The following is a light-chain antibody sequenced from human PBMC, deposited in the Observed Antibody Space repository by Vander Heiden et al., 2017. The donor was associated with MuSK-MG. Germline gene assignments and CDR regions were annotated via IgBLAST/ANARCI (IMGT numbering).Light chain of an antibody. CDR3: QQDGSPWT. V-gene: IGKV3-20*01. CDR1: QSVSSSY. CDR2: GAS. J-gene: IGKJ1*01. Sequence: EIVLTQSPGTLSLSPGERATLSCRASQSVSSSYLAWFQQKPGQAPRLLIYGASSRANGIPDRFSGSGYGTDFTLTSSRREPEDFAVYYWQQDGSPWTFGQGTKVEIK.